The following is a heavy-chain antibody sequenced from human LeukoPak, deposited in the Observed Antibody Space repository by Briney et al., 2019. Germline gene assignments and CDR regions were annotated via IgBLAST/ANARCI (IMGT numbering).Heavy chain of an antibody. CDR3: ARAGEGLLAYSFDI. J-gene: IGHJ3*02. Sequence: PGGSLRLSCAASGFTFSGYWMLWVRQAPGKGPVWVSRIDNDGSSTTYADSVKGRFTISRDNAKNTLYLQMNSLRAEDTAVYYCARAGEGLLAYSFDIWGQGTMVIVSS. D-gene: IGHD1-26*01. CDR2: IDNDGSST. V-gene: IGHV3-74*01. CDR1: GFTFSGYW.